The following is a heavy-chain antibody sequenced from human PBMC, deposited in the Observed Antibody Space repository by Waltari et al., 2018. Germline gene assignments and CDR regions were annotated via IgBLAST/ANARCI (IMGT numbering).Heavy chain of an antibody. Sequence: EVQLVESGGGLIQPGGSLRLSCAASGFIVSSSYMTWVRPAPGKGREWVSVVYSGGGSTYDADSVKGRFTISRDDSKNTLYLQMNSLRAEDTAVYYCARGLSDFDIWGQGTMVTVSS. CDR1: GFIVSSSY. D-gene: IGHD3-16*02. V-gene: IGHV3-53*01. CDR2: VYSGGGST. J-gene: IGHJ3*02. CDR3: ARGLSDFDI.